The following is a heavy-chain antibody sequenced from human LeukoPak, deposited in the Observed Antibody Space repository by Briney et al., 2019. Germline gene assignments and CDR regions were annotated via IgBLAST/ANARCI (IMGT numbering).Heavy chain of an antibody. D-gene: IGHD3-22*01. CDR1: GGSISSGSYY. V-gene: IGHV4-61*02. CDR3: ARVGYYYDSSGYQLINAFDI. J-gene: IGHJ3*02. Sequence: SQTLSLTCTVSGGSISSGSYYWSWIRQPAGKGLEWIGRIYTSGSTNYNPSLKSQVTISVDTSKNQFSLKLSSVTAADTAVYYCARVGYYYDSSGYQLINAFDIWGQGTMVTVSS. CDR2: IYTSGST.